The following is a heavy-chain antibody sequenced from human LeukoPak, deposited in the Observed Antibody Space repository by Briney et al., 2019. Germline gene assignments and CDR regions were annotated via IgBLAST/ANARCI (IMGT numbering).Heavy chain of an antibody. Sequence: ESLKISCTGSGYKFSDYWIGWMLQMPGKGLEWVGIIYHDDSETKYSPSFQGQVTISADKSINTAYLEWSSLKSSDSAIYYCARFSASSLAKNWFDPLGQGTLVTFSS. CDR3: ARFSASSLAKNWFDP. CDR1: GYKFSDYW. V-gene: IGHV5-51*01. D-gene: IGHD5-12*01. J-gene: IGHJ5*02. CDR2: IYHDDSET.